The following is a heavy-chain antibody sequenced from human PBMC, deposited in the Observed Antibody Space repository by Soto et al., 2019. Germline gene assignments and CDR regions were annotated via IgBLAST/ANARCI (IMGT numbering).Heavy chain of an antibody. CDR2: IKEDGGEK. V-gene: IGHV3-7*01. CDR1: GFTFSGYW. J-gene: IGHJ4*02. Sequence: RSLSSEASGFTFSGYWMSWVRQTPGKGLEGVARIKEDGGEKNYLDSAKGRFTISRDNAKNSLYLQMNSLRVEDTAGYYCACRTLISGPPGHFHFRGQVTPVPVSS. D-gene: IGHD3-10*01. CDR3: ACRTLISGPPGHFHF.